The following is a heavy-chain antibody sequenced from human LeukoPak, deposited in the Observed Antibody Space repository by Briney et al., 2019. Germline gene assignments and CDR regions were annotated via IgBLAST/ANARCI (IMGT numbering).Heavy chain of an antibody. V-gene: IGHV4-39*07. D-gene: IGHD6-13*01. CDR1: GGSISSSSYY. CDR2: IYYSGST. Sequence: SETLSLTCTVSGGSISSSSYYWGWIRQPPGKGLEWIGSIYYSGSTYYNPSLKSRVTISVDTSKNQFSLRLSSVTAADTAVYYCARLTQQQLTYDYWGQGTLVTVSS. J-gene: IGHJ4*02. CDR3: ARLTQQQLTYDY.